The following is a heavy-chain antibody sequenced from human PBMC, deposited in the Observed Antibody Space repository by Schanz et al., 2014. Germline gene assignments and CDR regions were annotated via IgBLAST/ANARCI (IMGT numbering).Heavy chain of an antibody. Sequence: QVQLVQSGAEVKKPGASVKVSCKASGYTFTSYGISWVRQAPGQGLEWMGWISAYNGHTTYAQNFQGRVTITRDTSASTAYMELSSLRSEDTAVYSCARGIGGYGANNYFDYWGQGTLVTVSS. CDR3: ARGIGGYGANNYFDY. CDR1: GYTFTSYG. V-gene: IGHV1-18*01. D-gene: IGHD5-12*01. J-gene: IGHJ4*02. CDR2: ISAYNGHT.